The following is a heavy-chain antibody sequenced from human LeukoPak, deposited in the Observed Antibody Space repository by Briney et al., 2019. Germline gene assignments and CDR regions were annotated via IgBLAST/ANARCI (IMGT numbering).Heavy chain of an antibody. V-gene: IGHV3-9*01. CDR1: GFPFDDYA. Sequence: PGRSLRLSCAASGFPFDDYAMHWVRQVPGKGLEWVSGITWNSGSIEYADSVKGRFTISRDNAKNSLYLQMSSLRPEDTALYYCTKDRGQWLVKYFQYWGQGTLVTVSS. CDR2: ITWNSGSI. CDR3: TKDRGQWLVKYFQY. D-gene: IGHD6-19*01. J-gene: IGHJ1*01.